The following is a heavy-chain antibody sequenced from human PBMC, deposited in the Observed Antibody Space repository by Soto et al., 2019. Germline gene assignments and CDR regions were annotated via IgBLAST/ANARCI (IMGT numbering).Heavy chain of an antibody. V-gene: IGHV1-69*13. Sequence: GASVKVSCKASGGTFSSYAISWVRQAPGQGLEWMGGIIPYFGTANYAQKFQGRVTITADESTSTAYMELSSLRSDDTAVYYCARDPGFRSDYWGRGTLVTGSS. D-gene: IGHD3-9*01. CDR1: GGTFSSYA. CDR3: ARDPGFRSDY. CDR2: IIPYFGTA. J-gene: IGHJ4*02.